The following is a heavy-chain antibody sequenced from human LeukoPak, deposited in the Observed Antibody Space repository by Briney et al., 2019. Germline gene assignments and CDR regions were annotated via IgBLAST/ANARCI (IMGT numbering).Heavy chain of an antibody. CDR3: ARRVVVPAADAFDI. Sequence: SETLSLTCTVSGFSITGYYLSWIRQSPGKGLEWIGYIYYSGSTNYNPSLKSRVTISVDTSKNQFSLKLSSVTAADTAVYCCARRVVVPAADAFDIWGQGTMVTVSS. CDR1: GFSITGYY. CDR2: IYYSGST. J-gene: IGHJ3*02. D-gene: IGHD2-2*01. V-gene: IGHV4-59*01.